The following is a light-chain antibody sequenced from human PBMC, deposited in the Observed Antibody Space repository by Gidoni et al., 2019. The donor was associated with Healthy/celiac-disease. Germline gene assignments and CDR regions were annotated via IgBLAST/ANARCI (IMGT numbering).Light chain of an antibody. CDR2: RNN. CDR1: SSNLGSNY. CDR3: AAWDDSLSGWV. J-gene: IGLJ3*02. V-gene: IGLV1-47*01. Sequence: QSVLTQPPSASVTPGRRVTIACSGSSSNLGSNYVYWYQQLPGTAPKLLIYRNNQRPSGVPDRFSGSKSGTSASLAISGLRSEDEADYYCAAWDDSLSGWVFGGGTKLTVL.